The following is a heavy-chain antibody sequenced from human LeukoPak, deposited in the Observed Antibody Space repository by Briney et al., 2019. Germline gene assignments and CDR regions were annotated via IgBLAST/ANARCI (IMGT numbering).Heavy chain of an antibody. CDR3: ARASYYYDSSGYFPLGY. J-gene: IGHJ4*02. Sequence: ASVTVSFKASGYTFTSYGISWVRQAPGQGLEWMGWISAYNGNTNYAQKLQGRVTMTTDTSTSTAYMELRSLRSDDTAVYYCARASYYYDSSGYFPLGYWGQGTLVTVSS. CDR2: ISAYNGNT. V-gene: IGHV1-18*01. D-gene: IGHD3-22*01. CDR1: GYTFTSYG.